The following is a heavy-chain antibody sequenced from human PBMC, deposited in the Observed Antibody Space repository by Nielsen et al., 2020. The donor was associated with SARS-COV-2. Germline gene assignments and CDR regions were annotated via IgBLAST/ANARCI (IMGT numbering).Heavy chain of an antibody. V-gene: IGHV1-18*01. CDR1: GYNFTSYG. CDR3: ATSPSIVGADDAFDI. J-gene: IGHJ3*02. D-gene: IGHD1-26*01. CDR2: ISAYNGNT. Sequence: ASVKVSCKASGYNFTSYGISWVRQAPGQGLEWMGWISAYNGNTNYAQKLQGRVTMTTDTSTSTAYMELRSLRSDDTAVYYCATSPSIVGADDAFDIWGQGTMVTVSS.